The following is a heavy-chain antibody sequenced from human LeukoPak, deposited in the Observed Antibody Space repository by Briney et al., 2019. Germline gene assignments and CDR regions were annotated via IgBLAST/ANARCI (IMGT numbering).Heavy chain of an antibody. J-gene: IGHJ3*02. D-gene: IGHD2-15*01. Sequence: SETLSLTCAVYGGSFSGYYWNWIRQPPGKGLEWIGSIYYSGSTYYNPSLKSRVTISVDTSKNQFSLKLSSVTAADTAVYYCARHRYCSGGSCYSGHDDAFDIWGQGTMVTVSS. CDR3: ARHRYCSGGSCYSGHDDAFDI. CDR1: GGSFSGYY. CDR2: IYYSGST. V-gene: IGHV4-34*01.